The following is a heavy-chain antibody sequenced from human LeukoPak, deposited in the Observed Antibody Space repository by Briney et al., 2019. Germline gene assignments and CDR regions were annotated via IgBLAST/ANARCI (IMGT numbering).Heavy chain of an antibody. J-gene: IGHJ4*02. CDR2: ITGRSDKT. CDR1: GFTFNKYD. V-gene: IGHV3-23*01. Sequence: GGSLRLSCAASGFTFNKYDMTWARQAPGKGLERVSPITGRSDKTYYTDSVKGRFVTSRDNSKDTLYLQMNSLRAEDTALYYCAKGAWLDDWGQGALVTVSS. CDR3: AKGAWLDD.